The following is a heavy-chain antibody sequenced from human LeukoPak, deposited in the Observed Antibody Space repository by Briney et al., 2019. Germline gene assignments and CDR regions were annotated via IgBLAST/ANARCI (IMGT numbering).Heavy chain of an antibody. J-gene: IGHJ4*02. V-gene: IGHV3-53*01. Sequence: GGSLRLSCAGSGFSVSDNYMTWARQAPGKGLEWVSVTYSGGTTYYADYVEGRFTISRDNSKNTLYLQMNSLRTEDTAVYYCAKEGGLGYCSTTSCAFAHWGRGTLVTVSS. D-gene: IGHD2-2*01. CDR2: TYSGGTT. CDR1: GFSVSDNY. CDR3: AKEGGLGYCSTTSCAFAH.